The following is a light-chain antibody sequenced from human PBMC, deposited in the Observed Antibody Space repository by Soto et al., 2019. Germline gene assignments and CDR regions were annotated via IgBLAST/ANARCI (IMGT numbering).Light chain of an antibody. CDR2: RAS. V-gene: IGKV3-15*01. CDR3: QQYNTWPIT. Sequence: MAQSPYTLYVSPGESVTPSCRASQSVSDKLAWYQQKPGQGPRLLVYRASTRTLGIPARFSGSESGTEFTLTISSLQSEDFAIYYCQQYNTWPITFGQGTRLEIK. J-gene: IGKJ5*01. CDR1: QSVSDK.